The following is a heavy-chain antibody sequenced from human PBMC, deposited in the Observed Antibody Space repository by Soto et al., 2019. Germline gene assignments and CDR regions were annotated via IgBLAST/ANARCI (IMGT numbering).Heavy chain of an antibody. V-gene: IGHV3-23*01. CDR2: ISGSGFST. CDR1: GFTFNTYA. Sequence: GGSLRLSCAASGFTFNTYAMSWVRQAPGQGLEWVSAISGSGFSTYYADSVKGRFSISSDSSKNTLFLQMNSLRADDTAVYFCATFTFGRPFDTWGQGTMVAVSS. D-gene: IGHD3-3*01. CDR3: ATFTFGRPFDT. J-gene: IGHJ3*02.